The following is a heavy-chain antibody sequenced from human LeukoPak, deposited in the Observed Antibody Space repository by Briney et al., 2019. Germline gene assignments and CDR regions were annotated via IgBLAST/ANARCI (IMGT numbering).Heavy chain of an antibody. CDR2: IGSDSTYI. V-gene: IGHV3-21*01. CDR3: ATGDGY. Sequence: PGGSLRLSCAASGFTFSSYSMNWVRQAPGKGLEWVSSIGSDSTYIYYTDSVKGRFTISRDNAKNSLYLQMNSLRAEDTAVCYCATGDGYWGQGTLVTVSS. CDR1: GFTFSSYS. D-gene: IGHD7-27*01. J-gene: IGHJ4*02.